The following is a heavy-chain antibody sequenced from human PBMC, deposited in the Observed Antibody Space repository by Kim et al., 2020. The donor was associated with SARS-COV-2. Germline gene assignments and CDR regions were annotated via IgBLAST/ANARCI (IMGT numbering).Heavy chain of an antibody. D-gene: IGHD6-19*01. CDR3: ARSRPYSSGWYPLDY. J-gene: IGHJ4*02. Sequence: SVKGRFTISRDNSKNTLYLQMNSLRAEDTAVYYCARSRPYSSGWYPLDYWGQGTLVTVSS. V-gene: IGHV3-30*01.